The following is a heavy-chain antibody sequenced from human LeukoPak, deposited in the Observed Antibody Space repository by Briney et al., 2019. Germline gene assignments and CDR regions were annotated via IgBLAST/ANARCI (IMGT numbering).Heavy chain of an antibody. Sequence: GGSLRLSCEVSGFTFTDYWMNWVRQAPGKGPEWVASIRQDGSEKTYVDSVKGRFTISRGNTKNSLSLQLNGLRAEDTAVHYCARDGTAAGLYFDLWGQGTLVTVSS. CDR1: GFTFTDYW. J-gene: IGHJ4*01. CDR3: ARDGTAAGLYFDL. V-gene: IGHV3-7*01. D-gene: IGHD6-13*01. CDR2: IRQDGSEK.